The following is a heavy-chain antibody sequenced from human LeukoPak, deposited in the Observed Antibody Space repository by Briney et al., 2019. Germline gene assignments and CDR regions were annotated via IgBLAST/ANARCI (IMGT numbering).Heavy chain of an antibody. CDR3: AKDRSLYYGMDV. Sequence: GGSLRLSCAASGFTFSSYGMHWVRQAPDKGLEWVAFIRYDGSNKYYADSVKGRFTISRDNSKNTLYLQMNSLRAEDTAVYYCAKDRSLYYGMDVWGQGTTVTVSS. J-gene: IGHJ6*02. V-gene: IGHV3-30*02. CDR1: GFTFSSYG. CDR2: IRYDGSNK.